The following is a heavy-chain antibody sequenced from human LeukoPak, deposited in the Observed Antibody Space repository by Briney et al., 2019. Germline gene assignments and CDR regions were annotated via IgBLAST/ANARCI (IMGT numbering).Heavy chain of an antibody. CDR1: GGSISSYY. CDR3: ARQKWDRLTYYYYGMDV. D-gene: IGHD1-26*01. J-gene: IGHJ6*02. CDR2: VSYSGTP. Sequence: SETLSLTCTVSGGSISSYYWSWIRQPPGKGLEWIGYVSYSGTPDYNPSLKGRVTISLDTSRNQFSLQLSSVTAADTAQYYCARQKWDRLTYYYYGMDVWGQGTTVTVSS. V-gene: IGHV4-59*08.